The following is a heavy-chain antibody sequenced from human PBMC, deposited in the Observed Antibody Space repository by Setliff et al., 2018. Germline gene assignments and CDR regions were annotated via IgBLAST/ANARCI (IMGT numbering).Heavy chain of an antibody. CDR2: AFHTGKT. V-gene: IGHV4-59*03. CDR3: SRCGYNSRSGYSAYYYDY. CDR1: GVSIRGFY. Sequence: PSETLSLTCTVSGVSIRGFYWTWIRQSPKRGLEWLGYAFHTGKTDYNPSLMSRVIISIDMSRKQFSLKLSSVTAADTAMYFCSRCGYNSRSGYSAYYYDYWGQGALVTVCS. J-gene: IGHJ4*02. D-gene: IGHD3-3*01.